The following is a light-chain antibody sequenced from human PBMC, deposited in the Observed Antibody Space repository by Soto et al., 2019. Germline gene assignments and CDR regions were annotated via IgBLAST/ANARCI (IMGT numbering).Light chain of an antibody. Sequence: DIQMTQSPSTLSASVGDRVTITCRASQSISSWLAWYQQKPGKAPKLLIYTASTLESGVPSRFRGSGSGTEFTLTISSLQPDDFATYHSQQYSAYSGLTFGGGTKVEIK. CDR1: QSISSW. V-gene: IGKV1-5*03. CDR3: QQYSAYSGLT. J-gene: IGKJ4*01. CDR2: TAS.